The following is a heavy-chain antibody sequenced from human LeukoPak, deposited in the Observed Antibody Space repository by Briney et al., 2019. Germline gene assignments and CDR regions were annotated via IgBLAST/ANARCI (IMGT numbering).Heavy chain of an antibody. CDR3: ASGITMIVVVSSDAFDI. D-gene: IGHD3-22*01. CDR1: GYTFTGYY. J-gene: IGHJ3*02. V-gene: IGHV1-2*02. CDR2: INPNSGGT. Sequence: ASVKVSFKASGYTFTGYYMHWVRQAPGQGLEWMGWINPNSGGTNYAQKFQGRVTMTRDTSISTAYMELSRLRSDDTAVYYCASGITMIVVVSSDAFDIWGQGTMVTVSS.